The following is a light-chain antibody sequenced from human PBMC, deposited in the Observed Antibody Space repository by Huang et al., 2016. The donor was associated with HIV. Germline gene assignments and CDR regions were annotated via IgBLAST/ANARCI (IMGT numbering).Light chain of an antibody. V-gene: IGKV3-15*01. J-gene: IGKJ2*01. CDR2: GAS. CDR1: QSVGSK. Sequence: DTVMTQTPATLSVSPGARATLSCRASQSVGSKLAWFQQKPGQAPRLLIHGASTRAHGNPARFSGRGSGKKFPLTISSLQSEDFAVYYCQQYNNWPYTFGQGTKLEIK. CDR3: QQYNNWPYT.